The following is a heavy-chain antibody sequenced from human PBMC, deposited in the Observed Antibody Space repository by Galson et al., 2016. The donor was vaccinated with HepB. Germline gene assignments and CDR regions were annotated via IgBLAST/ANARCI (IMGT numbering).Heavy chain of an antibody. Sequence: SETLSLTCTVSGGSISSFHWSWIRQPPGKGLEWIGDIYNTGNIKYNPSLASRVTISVDTSRNQFSLKLTSGTAADTAVYYCATQGYSYASNWFDPWGQGTLV. J-gene: IGHJ5*02. CDR2: IYNTGNI. CDR1: GGSISSFH. CDR3: ATQGYSYASNWFDP. D-gene: IGHD5-18*01. V-gene: IGHV4-59*08.